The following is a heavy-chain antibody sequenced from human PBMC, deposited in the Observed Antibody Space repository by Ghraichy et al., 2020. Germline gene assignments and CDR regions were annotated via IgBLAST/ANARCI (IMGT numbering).Heavy chain of an antibody. Sequence: GGSLRLSCAASGFTFSGYAMSWVRQAPGKGLEWVSAISGSGGSTYYADSVKGRFTISRDNSKNTLYLQMNSLRAEDTAVYYCAKGADSSGRGRLNYWGQGTLVTVSS. D-gene: IGHD6-19*01. CDR1: GFTFSGYA. CDR2: ISGSGGST. J-gene: IGHJ4*02. CDR3: AKGADSSGRGRLNY. V-gene: IGHV3-23*01.